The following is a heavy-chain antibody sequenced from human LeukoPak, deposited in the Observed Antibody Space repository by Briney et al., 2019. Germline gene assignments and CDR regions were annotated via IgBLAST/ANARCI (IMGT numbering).Heavy chain of an antibody. J-gene: IGHJ6*03. Sequence: GGSLRLSCAASGFTFSTYFMNWVRQAPGKGLEWVSSISSSSSYIYYADSVKGRFTISRGNAKNSLYLQMNSLRAEDTAVYYCARVGRYSSGWYGDYYYYMGVWGKGTTVTISS. CDR1: GFTFSTYF. V-gene: IGHV3-21*01. CDR2: ISSSSSYI. CDR3: ARVGRYSSGWYGDYYYYMGV. D-gene: IGHD6-19*01.